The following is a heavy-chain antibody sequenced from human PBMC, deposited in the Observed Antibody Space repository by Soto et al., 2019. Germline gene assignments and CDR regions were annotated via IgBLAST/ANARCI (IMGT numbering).Heavy chain of an antibody. D-gene: IGHD1-1*01. CDR2: ISAHSGNT. V-gene: IGHV1-18*01. Sequence: QVHLVQSGAEVKKPGASVKVSCKGSGYGFTTNGITWVRQAPGQGLEWMGGISAHSGNTNYAQKLQGRVTVTRDTSTSTAYMELRSLGSDATAVYYCARGRYGDYWGQGALVTVSS. CDR3: ARGRYGDY. CDR1: GYGFTTNG. J-gene: IGHJ4*02.